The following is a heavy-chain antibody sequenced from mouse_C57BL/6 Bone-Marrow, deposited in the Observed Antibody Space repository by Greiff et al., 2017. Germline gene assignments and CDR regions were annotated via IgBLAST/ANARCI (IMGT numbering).Heavy chain of an antibody. D-gene: IGHD2-3*01. Sequence: EVQLVESGGGLVQPKGSLKLSCAASGFSFNTYAMNWVRQAPGKGLEWVARIRSKSNNYATYYADSVKDRFTISRDDSESMLYLQMNNLKTEDTAMYYWVTGDGYRDWFAYWGQGTLVTVSA. CDR2: IRSKSNNYAT. CDR1: GFSFNTYA. CDR3: VTGDGYRDWFAY. V-gene: IGHV10-1*01. J-gene: IGHJ3*01.